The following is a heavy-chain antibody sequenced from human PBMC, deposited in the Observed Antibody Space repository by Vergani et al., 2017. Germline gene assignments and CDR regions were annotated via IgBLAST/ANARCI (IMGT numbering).Heavy chain of an antibody. V-gene: IGHV4-39*07. J-gene: IGHJ4*02. CDR2: IYYSGST. D-gene: IGHD1-14*01. CDR1: GGSISSSSYY. CDR3: ARGNLRNRYFDY. Sequence: QLQLQESGPGLVKPSETLSLTCTVSGGSISSSSYYWGWIRQPPGKGLEWIGSIYYSGSTYYNPALKSRVTISVDMSKNQFSRKLSPVTAADTAVYYCARGNLRNRYFDYWGQGTLVTVSS.